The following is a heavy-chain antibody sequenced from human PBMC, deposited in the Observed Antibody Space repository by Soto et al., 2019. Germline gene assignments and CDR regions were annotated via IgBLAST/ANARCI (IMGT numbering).Heavy chain of an antibody. CDR3: ARDVSLVFDP. Sequence: EVQLVESGGGLVQPGGSLRLSCVASGFTLSSHWMHWVRQAPGKGLVWVSHINNDGSNTNYADSVKGRFTISRDNAKNTLYLQMNSLRAEDTAVYYCARDVSLVFDPWGQGTLVTVSS. CDR1: GFTLSSHW. V-gene: IGHV3-74*01. J-gene: IGHJ5*02. CDR2: INNDGSNT. D-gene: IGHD2-8*02.